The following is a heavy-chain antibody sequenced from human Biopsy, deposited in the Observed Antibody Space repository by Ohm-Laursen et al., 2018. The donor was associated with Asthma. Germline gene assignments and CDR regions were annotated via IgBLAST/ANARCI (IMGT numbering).Heavy chain of an antibody. J-gene: IGHJ6*02. CDR2: ISYDGRNK. Sequence: RSLRLSCSASGFTFNSYGMHWVRQAPGKGLEWVAVISYDGRNKYHGDSVKGRFTISRDNSKNTVYLQMISLRVEDTSVYYCARGAYYDFWSGYSRPIPGYYGMDVWGHGTTVTVSS. CDR1: GFTFNSYG. CDR3: ARGAYYDFWSGYSRPIPGYYGMDV. D-gene: IGHD3-3*01. V-gene: IGHV3-30*03.